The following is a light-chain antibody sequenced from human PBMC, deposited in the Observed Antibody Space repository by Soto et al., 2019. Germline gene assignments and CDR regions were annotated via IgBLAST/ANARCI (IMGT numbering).Light chain of an antibody. CDR1: QGIRIV. Sequence: DSHLAQSPSFLSASVLDRVTITXRASQGIRIVFASYQQKPGNAPNALLYAASTLQGGGPSRFSGGESGTAYTRPISSLQPEDSATYYGQQLYIFPLTFGQGTRLEIK. V-gene: IGKV1-9*01. J-gene: IGKJ5*01. CDR2: AAS. CDR3: QQLYIFPLT.